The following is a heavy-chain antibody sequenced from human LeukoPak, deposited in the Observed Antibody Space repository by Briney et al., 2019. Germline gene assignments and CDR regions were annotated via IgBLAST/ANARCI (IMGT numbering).Heavy chain of an antibody. J-gene: IGHJ6*03. D-gene: IGHD3-22*01. Sequence: GGSLRLSCAASGFTFSDHYMQWVRQSPGKGLEWVSSISSSSSYIYYADSVKGRFTISRDNAKNSLYLQMNSLRAEDTAVYYCARDLDSSGYYYVRYYYYMDVWGKGTTVTVSS. CDR2: ISSSSSYI. CDR3: ARDLDSSGYYYVRYYYYMDV. CDR1: GFTFSDHY. V-gene: IGHV3-21*01.